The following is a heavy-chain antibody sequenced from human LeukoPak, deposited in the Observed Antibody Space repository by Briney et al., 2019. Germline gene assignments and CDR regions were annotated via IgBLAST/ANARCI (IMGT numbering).Heavy chain of an antibody. CDR2: INSDGSST. D-gene: IGHD1/OR15-1a*01. CDR1: GFTFSSYA. CDR3: ARQGLDQTYYYYGMDV. J-gene: IGHJ6*02. V-gene: IGHV3-74*01. Sequence: PGGSLRLSCAASGFTFSSYAMHWVRQAPGKGLVWVSRINSDGSSTSYADSVKGRFTISRDNAKNTLYLQMNSLRAEDTAVYYCARQGLDQTYYYYGMDVWGQGTTVTVSS.